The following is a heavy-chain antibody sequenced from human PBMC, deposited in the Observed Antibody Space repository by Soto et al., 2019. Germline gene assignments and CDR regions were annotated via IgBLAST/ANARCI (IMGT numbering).Heavy chain of an antibody. Sequence: QLQLQESGPGLVKPSETLSLTCTVSGGSISSSSYYWGWIRQPPGKGLEWIGSIYYSGSTYYNPSLKSRVPISVDTSKNQFSLKLSSVTAADTAVYYCARTVLLVELYYFDYWGQGTLVTVSS. D-gene: IGHD1-7*01. J-gene: IGHJ4*02. CDR1: GGSISSSSYY. CDR3: ARTVLLVELYYFDY. CDR2: IYYSGST. V-gene: IGHV4-39*01.